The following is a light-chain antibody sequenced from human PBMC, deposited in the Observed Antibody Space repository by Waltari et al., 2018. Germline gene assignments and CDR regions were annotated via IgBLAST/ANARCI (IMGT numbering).Light chain of an antibody. CDR1: QSLTTGY. CDR3: QQYWSSVLYT. CDR2: CAS. Sequence: LFTKSPGTLSLSTGERATLSCRASQSLTTGYLPWYQQKPGQAPRLLIYCASSRAAAIPDRFSGSGSGTDFTLTISRLEPEDFAVYYCQQYWSSVLYTFGQGTKLEIK. V-gene: IGKV3-20*01. J-gene: IGKJ2*01.